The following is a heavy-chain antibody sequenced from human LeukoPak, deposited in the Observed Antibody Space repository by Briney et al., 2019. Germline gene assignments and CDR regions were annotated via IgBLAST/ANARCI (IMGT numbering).Heavy chain of an antibody. J-gene: IGHJ4*02. V-gene: IGHV4-34*01. CDR1: GFTFSSYA. D-gene: IGHD1-26*01. CDR3: ARGAGGSYMIDY. Sequence: GSLRLSCAASGFTFSSYAMSWVRQAPGKGLEWIGEINHSGSTNYNPSLKSRVTISVDTSKNQFSLKLSSVTAADTAVYYCARGAGGSYMIDYWGQGTLVTVSS. CDR2: INHSGST.